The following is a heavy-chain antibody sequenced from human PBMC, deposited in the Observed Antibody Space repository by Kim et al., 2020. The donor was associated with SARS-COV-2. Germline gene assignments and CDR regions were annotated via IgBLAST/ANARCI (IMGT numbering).Heavy chain of an antibody. V-gene: IGHV4-31*02. D-gene: IGHD1-26*01. CDR3: AREEVGATTLDY. Sequence: YYTPSPKRRVTISVDTSKNQFSLKLSSVTAADTAVYYCAREEVGATTLDYWGQGTLVTVSS. J-gene: IGHJ4*02.